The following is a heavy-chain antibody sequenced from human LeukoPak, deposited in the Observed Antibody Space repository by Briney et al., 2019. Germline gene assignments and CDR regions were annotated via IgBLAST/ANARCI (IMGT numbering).Heavy chain of an antibody. V-gene: IGHV3-23*01. Sequence: PAGSLRLSCAASGLAFSSYAMSWVRQAPGKGLEWVSTTSVASNTFYADSVKGRFTISRDNSRNTVYLQMTSLRADDTAVYYCADYGVSGVRNNFYWGQGTLVTVSS. D-gene: IGHD3-3*01. CDR3: ADYGVSGVRNNFY. J-gene: IGHJ4*02. CDR1: GLAFSSYA. CDR2: TSVASNT.